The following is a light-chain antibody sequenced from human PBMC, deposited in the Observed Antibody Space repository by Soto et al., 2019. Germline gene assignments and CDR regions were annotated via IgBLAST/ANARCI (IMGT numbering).Light chain of an antibody. CDR3: NSYTSSNTYV. V-gene: IGLV2-18*02. CDR1: SSDVGSYNR. J-gene: IGLJ1*01. Sequence: LTQPPSVSGSPGQSVTISCTGTSSDVGSYNRVSWYQQPPGTAPKLMIYEVSNRPSGVPDRFSGSKSGNTASLTISGLQPEDEADYYCNSYTSSNTYVFGTGTKVT. CDR2: EVS.